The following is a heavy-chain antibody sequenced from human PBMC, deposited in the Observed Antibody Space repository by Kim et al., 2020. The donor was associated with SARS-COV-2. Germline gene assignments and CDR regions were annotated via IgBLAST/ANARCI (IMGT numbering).Heavy chain of an antibody. CDR3: ARARSGLIYGSGSYREYYYYGMDV. CDR2: INPNSGGT. CDR1: GYTFTGYY. D-gene: IGHD3-10*01. Sequence: ASVKVSCKASGYTFTGYYMHWVRQAPGQGLEWMGWINPNSGGTNYAQKFQGWVTMTRDTSISTAYMELSRLRSDDTAVYYCARARSGLIYGSGSYREYYYYGMDVWGQGTTVTVSS. J-gene: IGHJ6*02. V-gene: IGHV1-2*04.